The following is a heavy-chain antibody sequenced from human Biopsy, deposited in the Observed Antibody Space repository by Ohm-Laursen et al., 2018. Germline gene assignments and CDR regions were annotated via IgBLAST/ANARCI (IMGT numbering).Heavy chain of an antibody. J-gene: IGHJ4*02. V-gene: IGHV1-24*01. CDR3: AADINVWNVNY. D-gene: IGHD1-1*01. CDR2: FAPENGKT. Sequence: ASVKVSCKVSGYTLTKLSMHWVRQAPGKGLEWMGGFAPENGKTVYAQNFQARVSMTEDTSTDTAYMELRSLRSEDTAVYYCAADINVWNVNYWGQGTQVTVSS. CDR1: GYTLTKLS.